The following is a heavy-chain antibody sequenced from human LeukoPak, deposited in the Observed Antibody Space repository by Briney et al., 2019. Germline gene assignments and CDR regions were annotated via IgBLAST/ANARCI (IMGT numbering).Heavy chain of an antibody. J-gene: IGHJ4*02. CDR1: GFTFSNHA. Sequence: GGSLRLSCAASGFTFSNHAMSWVRQAPGKGLEWVSAMIGSGSSTSYAGSVKGRFTISRDNAKNSLYLQMNSLRAEDTAVYYCARDRRELLPPYDYWGQGTLVTVSS. V-gene: IGHV3-23*01. CDR2: MIGSGSST. D-gene: IGHD1-26*01. CDR3: ARDRRELLPPYDY.